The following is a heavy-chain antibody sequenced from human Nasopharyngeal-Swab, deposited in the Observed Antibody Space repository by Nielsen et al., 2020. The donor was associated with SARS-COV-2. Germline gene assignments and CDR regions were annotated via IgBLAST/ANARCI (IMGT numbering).Heavy chain of an antibody. Sequence: GGSLRLPCAASGFTFSSSDMSWVRQAPGKGLEWLSTISGHTGNSYYRDSVRGRFTISRDNPKNTLYLQLNSLRAEDTAVYYCAKDGDWNYRFWFSFWGQGTLVTVSS. CDR2: ISGHTGNS. CDR1: GFTFSSSD. J-gene: IGHJ4*02. D-gene: IGHD2-21*02. V-gene: IGHV3-23*01. CDR3: AKDGDWNYRFWFSF.